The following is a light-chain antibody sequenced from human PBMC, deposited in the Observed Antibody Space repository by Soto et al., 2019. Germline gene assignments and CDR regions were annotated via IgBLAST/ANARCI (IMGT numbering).Light chain of an antibody. CDR3: QQYSYWSSLT. Sequence: EIVLTQSPGTLSVSPGERATLSCRASQSVSSSLAWYQQKPGQAPRLLIFGASTRATGISPRFSGSGSGTEFTLTISSLQSEDFAVYYCQQYSYWSSLTFGGGTKVDI. CDR2: GAS. V-gene: IGKV3-15*01. J-gene: IGKJ4*01. CDR1: QSVSSS.